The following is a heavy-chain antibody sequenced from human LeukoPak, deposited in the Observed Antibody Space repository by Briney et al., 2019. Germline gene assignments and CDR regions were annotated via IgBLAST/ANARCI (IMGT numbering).Heavy chain of an antibody. CDR3: ASKAAAGTDY. CDR2: IIPIFGTA. D-gene: IGHD6-13*01. J-gene: IGHJ4*02. V-gene: IGHV1-69*13. CDR1: GGTFSGYA. Sequence: ASVKVSCKASGGTFSGYAISWVRQAPGQGLEWMGGIIPIFGTANYAQKFQGRVTITADESTSTAYMELSSLRSEDTAVYYCASKAAAGTDYWGQGTLVTVSS.